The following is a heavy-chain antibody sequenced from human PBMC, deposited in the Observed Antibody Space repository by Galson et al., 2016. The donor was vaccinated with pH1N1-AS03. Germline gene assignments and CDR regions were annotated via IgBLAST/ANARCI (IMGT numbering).Heavy chain of an antibody. J-gene: IGHJ3*01. CDR2: ISYDGSNK. V-gene: IGHV3-30-3*01. D-gene: IGHD1-26*01. Sequence: SLRLSCAASGFTFSDFAMHWVRQAPGKGLDWVAVISYDGSNKYYEDSVKGRFTISRDSSKNTLYLQMNSLRPEETAMYYSARDYIVGATRGAGTFDVWGHGTMVTVSS. CDR1: GFTFSDFA. CDR3: ARDYIVGATRGAGTFDV.